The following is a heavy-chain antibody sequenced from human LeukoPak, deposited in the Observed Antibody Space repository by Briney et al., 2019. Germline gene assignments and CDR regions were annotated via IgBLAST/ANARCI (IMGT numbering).Heavy chain of an antibody. CDR2: ISYDGSNK. CDR1: GFTFSSYG. Sequence: GGSLRLSCAASGFTFSSYGMHWVRQAPGKGLEWVAVISYDGSNKYYADSVKGRFTISRDNSKNTLYLQMNSLGAEDTAVYYCAHYGDAFDIWGQGTMVTVSS. CDR3: AHYGDAFDI. D-gene: IGHD4-17*01. V-gene: IGHV3-30*03. J-gene: IGHJ3*02.